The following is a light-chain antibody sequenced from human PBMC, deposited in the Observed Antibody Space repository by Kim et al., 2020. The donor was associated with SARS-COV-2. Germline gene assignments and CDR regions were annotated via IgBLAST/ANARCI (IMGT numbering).Light chain of an antibody. CDR3: AAWDDSLNGPV. V-gene: IGLV1-44*01. Sequence: QSVLTQPPSASGNPGQRVTISCSGSSSNIGSNSVSCYQQLPGTAPKLLIYSTYQRPSGVPDRFSGSKSGTSASLAISGLQSGDEADYFCAAWDDSLNGPVFGGGTQLTVL. CDR1: SSNIGSNS. J-gene: IGLJ3*02. CDR2: STY.